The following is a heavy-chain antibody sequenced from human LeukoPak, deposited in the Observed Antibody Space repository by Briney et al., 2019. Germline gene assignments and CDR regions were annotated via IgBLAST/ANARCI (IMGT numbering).Heavy chain of an antibody. CDR3: ARAWNGCSDY. V-gene: IGHV1-18*04. Sequence: ASVKVSCKASGYTFMYYIHWVRQAPGQGLEWMGWISGYDSNTNYAQKLQDRVTMTTDTSTSTAYMELRSLRSDDTAVYYCARAWNGCSDYWGQGTLVTVSS. D-gene: IGHD4/OR15-4a*01. J-gene: IGHJ4*02. CDR2: ISGYDSNT. CDR1: GYTFMYY.